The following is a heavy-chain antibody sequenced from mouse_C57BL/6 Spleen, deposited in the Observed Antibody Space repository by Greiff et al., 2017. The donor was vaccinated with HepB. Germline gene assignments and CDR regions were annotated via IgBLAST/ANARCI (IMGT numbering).Heavy chain of an antibody. CDR3: ARSRGYFDV. Sequence: QVQLQQPGAELVMPGASVKLSCKASGYTFTSYWMHWVKQRPGQGLEWIGEIDPSDSYTNYNQKFKGKSTLTVDKSSSPAYMQLSSLTSEDSAVYYCARSRGYFDVWGTGTTVTVSS. CDR2: IDPSDSYT. V-gene: IGHV1-69*01. CDR1: GYTFTSYW. J-gene: IGHJ1*03.